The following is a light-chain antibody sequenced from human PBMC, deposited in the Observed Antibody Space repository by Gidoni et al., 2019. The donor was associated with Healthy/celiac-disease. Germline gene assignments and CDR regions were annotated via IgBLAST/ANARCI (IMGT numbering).Light chain of an antibody. J-gene: IGKJ1*01. V-gene: IGKV1-39*01. CDR3: QQSYSTPPWT. CDR2: AAS. Sequence: DIQMPHSPSSLSASVGDRVTITCRASQSISSYLNWYQQKPGKAPKLLIYAASSLQSGVPSRFSGSGSGTDFTLTISSLQPEDFATYYCQQSYSTPPWTFGQGTKVEIK. CDR1: QSISSY.